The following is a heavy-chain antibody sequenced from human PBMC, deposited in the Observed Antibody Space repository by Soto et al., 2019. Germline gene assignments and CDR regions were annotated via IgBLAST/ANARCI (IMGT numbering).Heavy chain of an antibody. CDR3: ARPSRYYYGSGSEYFQH. Sequence: QVQLVQSGAEVKKPGSSVKVSCKASGGTFSSYAISWVRQAPGQGLEWMGGIIPIFGTANYAQKFQGRVTISADESTSTSYMELSSLSSEDTAVYYCARPSRYYYGSGSEYFQHCGQGTLVTVSS. D-gene: IGHD3-10*01. V-gene: IGHV1-69*01. J-gene: IGHJ1*01. CDR2: IIPIFGTA. CDR1: GGTFSSYA.